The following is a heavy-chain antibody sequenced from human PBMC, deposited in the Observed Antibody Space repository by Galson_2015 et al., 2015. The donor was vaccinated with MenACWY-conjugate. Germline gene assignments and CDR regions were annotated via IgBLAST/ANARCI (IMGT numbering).Heavy chain of an antibody. Sequence: SLRLSCAAAGFTFGSIGTHWVRRSPGKGLEWLALISKDARQTFYADSVKGRFTISRDNSKNTLFLQMNSLRAEDTALYFCARALMGIAPTDAFDIWGPGTMVTVSS. V-gene: IGHV3-30*03. CDR1: GFTFGSIG. CDR3: ARALMGIAPTDAFDI. D-gene: IGHD2-8*01. J-gene: IGHJ3*02. CDR2: ISKDARQT.